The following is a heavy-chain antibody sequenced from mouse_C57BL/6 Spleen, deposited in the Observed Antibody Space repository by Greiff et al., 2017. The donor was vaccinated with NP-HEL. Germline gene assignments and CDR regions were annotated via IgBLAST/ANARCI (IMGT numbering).Heavy chain of an antibody. CDR2: ISDGGSYT. J-gene: IGHJ1*03. D-gene: IGHD3-3*01. CDR1: GFTFSSYA. Sequence: EVQRVESGGGLVKPGGSLKLSCAASGFTFSSYAMSWVRQTPEKRLEWVATISDGGSYTYYPENVKGRFTISRDNAKNNLYLQMSHLKSEDTAMYYCAKLGQDFDVWGTGTTVTVSS. CDR3: AKLGQDFDV. V-gene: IGHV5-4*01.